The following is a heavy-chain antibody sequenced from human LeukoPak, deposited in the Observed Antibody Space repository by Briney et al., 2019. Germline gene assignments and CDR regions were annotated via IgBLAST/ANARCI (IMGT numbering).Heavy chain of an antibody. Sequence: PGGSLRLSCAASGFTFSSYHINWVRQAPGKGLEWVGRIKSKTDGGTTDYAAPVKGRFTISRDDSKNTLYLQMNSLKTEDTAVYYCTTSPWRYSSLPLDYWGQGTLVTVSS. J-gene: IGHJ4*02. CDR1: GFTFSSYH. CDR3: TTSPWRYSSLPLDY. V-gene: IGHV3-15*01. CDR2: IKSKTDGGTT. D-gene: IGHD6-19*01.